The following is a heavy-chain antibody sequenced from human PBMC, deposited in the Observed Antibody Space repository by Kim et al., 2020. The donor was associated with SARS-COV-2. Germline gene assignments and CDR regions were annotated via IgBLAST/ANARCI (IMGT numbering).Heavy chain of an antibody. CDR2: IWYDGSNK. CDR3: AKDITGTAWFDP. CDR1: GFTFSSYA. J-gene: IGHJ5*02. Sequence: GGSLRLSCAASGFTFSSYAMHWVRQAPGKGLEWVAVIWYDGSNKYYADSVKGRFTISRDNSKNTLYLQMNSLRAEDTAVYYCAKDITGTAWFDPWGQGTLVTVSS. D-gene: IGHD1-20*01. V-gene: IGHV3-33*06.